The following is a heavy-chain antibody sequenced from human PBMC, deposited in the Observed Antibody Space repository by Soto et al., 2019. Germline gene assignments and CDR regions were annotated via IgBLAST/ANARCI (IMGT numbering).Heavy chain of an antibody. V-gene: IGHV4-39*01. CDR3: ARFYYDSSGYYPGY. CDR1: GGSISSSSYY. Sequence: PSETLSLTCTVSGGSISSSSYYWGWIRQPPGKGLEWIGSIYYSGSTYYNPSLKSRVTISVDTSKNQFSLKLSSVTAADTAVYYCARFYYDSSGYYPGYWGQGTLVTV. CDR2: IYYSGST. D-gene: IGHD3-22*01. J-gene: IGHJ4*02.